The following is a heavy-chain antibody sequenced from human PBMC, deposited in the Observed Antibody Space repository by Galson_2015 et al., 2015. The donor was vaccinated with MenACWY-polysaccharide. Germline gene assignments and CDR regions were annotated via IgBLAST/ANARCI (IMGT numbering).Heavy chain of an antibody. J-gene: IGHJ4*02. CDR3: ARGDFWSGSPWDF. V-gene: IGHV4-34*01. CDR1: GGSFSDYY. D-gene: IGHD3-3*01. Sequence: SLTCAFNGGSFSDYYWTWIRQAPGMRPEWIGEVNHSGNTNYTPSLKSRVTISVDTSKNQLSLKLTSVTVADTAVYYCARGDFWSGSPWDFWGQGTLVTVSS. CDR2: VNHSGNT.